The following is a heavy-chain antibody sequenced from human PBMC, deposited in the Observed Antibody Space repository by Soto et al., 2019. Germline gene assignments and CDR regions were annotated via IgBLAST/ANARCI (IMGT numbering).Heavy chain of an antibody. D-gene: IGHD5-18*01. CDR1: GGSISSGGYY. CDR2: IYYSGST. CDR3: ARDKGYSYGSGWYYYYGMDV. Sequence: PSETLSLTCTVSGGSISSGGYYWSWIRQHPGKGLEWIGYIYYSGSTYYNPSLKSRVTISVDTSKNQFSLKLSSVTAADTAVYYCARDKGYSYGSGWYYYYGMDVWGQGTTVTVSS. V-gene: IGHV4-31*03. J-gene: IGHJ6*02.